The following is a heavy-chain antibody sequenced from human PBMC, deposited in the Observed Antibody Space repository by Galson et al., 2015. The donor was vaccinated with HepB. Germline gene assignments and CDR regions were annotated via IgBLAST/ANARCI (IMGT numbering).Heavy chain of an antibody. CDR2: TIPIFGTA. CDR3: ARDGWVGATFHAFDI. J-gene: IGHJ3*02. Sequence: SVKVSCKASGGTFSSYAISWVRQAPGQGLEWMGGTIPIFGTANYAQKFQGRVTITADESMSTAYMELSSLRSEDTAVYYCARDGWVGATFHAFDIWGQGTMVTVSS. CDR1: GGTFSSYA. D-gene: IGHD1-26*01. V-gene: IGHV1-69*13.